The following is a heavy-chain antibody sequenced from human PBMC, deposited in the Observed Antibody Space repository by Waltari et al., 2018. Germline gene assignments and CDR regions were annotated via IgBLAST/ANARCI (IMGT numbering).Heavy chain of an antibody. V-gene: IGHV3-9*01. Sequence: EVQLVESGGGLVQPGRSLRLSWAASGFPFDDYAMHWVRQAPGKGLEWVSGINWKSGNIAYADSVKGRFSISRDNAKNSLYLQMNSLRAEDTALYYCAKDGGDGYNTRGFDYWGQGTLVTVSS. CDR2: INWKSGNI. J-gene: IGHJ4*02. CDR1: GFPFDDYA. D-gene: IGHD3-16*01. CDR3: AKDGGDGYNTRGFDY.